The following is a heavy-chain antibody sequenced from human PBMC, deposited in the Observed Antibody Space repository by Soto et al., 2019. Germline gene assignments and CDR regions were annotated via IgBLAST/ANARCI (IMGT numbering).Heavy chain of an antibody. J-gene: IGHJ6*02. Sequence: GASVKVSCKASGYTFTSYGISWVRQAPGQGLEWMGWISAYNGNTNYAQKLQGRVTMTTDTSTSTAYMELRSLRSDDTAVYYCARVGQQQLDYYYYYGMDVWGQGPTVPVSS. CDR1: GYTFTSYG. CDR3: ARVGQQQLDYYYYYGMDV. CDR2: ISAYNGNT. D-gene: IGHD6-13*01. V-gene: IGHV1-18*04.